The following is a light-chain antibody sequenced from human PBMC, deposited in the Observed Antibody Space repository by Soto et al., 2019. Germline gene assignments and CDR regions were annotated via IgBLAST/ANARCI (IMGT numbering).Light chain of an antibody. Sequence: QSVLTQPPSVSGAPGQRVTMSCTGSSSNIGAGSNVQWYQLLPGTAPKLLIYDNTNRPSGVPDRISGSRSGTSASLAITGLQPEDEADYYCQSYDSSLSGYVFGTGTKLTVL. J-gene: IGLJ1*01. CDR2: DNT. V-gene: IGLV1-40*01. CDR3: QSYDSSLSGYV. CDR1: SSNIGAGSN.